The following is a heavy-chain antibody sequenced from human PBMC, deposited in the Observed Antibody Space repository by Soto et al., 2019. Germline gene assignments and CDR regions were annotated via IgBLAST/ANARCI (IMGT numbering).Heavy chain of an antibody. J-gene: IGHJ4*02. V-gene: IGHV3-72*01. CDR1: GFTFSDHY. CDR3: ARVGYDYIWGSYRSYYFDY. CDR2: TRNKANSYTT. D-gene: IGHD3-16*02. Sequence: GGSLRLSCAASGFTFSDHYMDWVRQAPGKGLEWVGRTRNKANSYTTEYAASVKGRFTISRDDSKNSLYLQMNSLKTEDTAVYYCARVGYDYIWGSYRSYYFDYWGQGTLVTVSS.